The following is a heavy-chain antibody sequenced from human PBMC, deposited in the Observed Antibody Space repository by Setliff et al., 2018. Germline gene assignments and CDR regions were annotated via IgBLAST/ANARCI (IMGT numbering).Heavy chain of an antibody. Sequence: SETLSLTCAVSGYSISSGFSWVWIRQSPGKGLEWIGRILFSGDTYYNPSLNSRVTISADTSKNQFSLKLISVTAADTAVYYCARANKKLDYYYYYYMDVWGKGTTVTVS. CDR2: ILFSGDT. CDR1: GYSISSGFS. D-gene: IGHD1-1*01. CDR3: ARANKKLDYYYYYYMDV. J-gene: IGHJ6*03. V-gene: IGHV4-38-2*01.